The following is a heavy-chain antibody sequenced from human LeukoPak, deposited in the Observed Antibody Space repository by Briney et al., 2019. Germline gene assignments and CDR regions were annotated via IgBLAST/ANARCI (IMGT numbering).Heavy chain of an antibody. D-gene: IGHD2-2*01. V-gene: IGHV3-23*01. J-gene: IGHJ4*02. Sequence: GGSLRLSCAASGFTFSSYAMSWVRQAPGKGLEWVSAISGSGGSTYYADSVKGRFTISRDNSRNTLYLQMNSLRAEDTAVYYCAKLESYQLLTHFDYWGQGTLVTVSS. CDR2: ISGSGGST. CDR1: GFTFSSYA. CDR3: AKLESYQLLTHFDY.